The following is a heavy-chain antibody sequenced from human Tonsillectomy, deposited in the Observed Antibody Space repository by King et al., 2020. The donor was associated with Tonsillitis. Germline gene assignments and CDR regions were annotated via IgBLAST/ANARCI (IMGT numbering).Heavy chain of an antibody. CDR2: IYWDDDK. V-gene: IGHV2-5*02. CDR1: GFSLTTSGVG. D-gene: IGHD3-16*02. CDR3: AHRGYDYGWGSLRFWGACDY. Sequence: TLKESGPTLVKPTQTLTLTCTFSGFSLTTSGVGVGWIRQPPGKALEWLAVIYWDDDKRYSPSVKNRLTITKDTSKNQVVLKMTNMDPVDTATYYCAHRGYDYGWGSLRFWGACDYWGQGILVAVSS. J-gene: IGHJ4*02.